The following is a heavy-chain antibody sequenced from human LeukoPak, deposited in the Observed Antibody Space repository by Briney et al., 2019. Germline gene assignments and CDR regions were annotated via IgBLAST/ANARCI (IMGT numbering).Heavy chain of an antibody. Sequence: GASVKVSCKVSGYTLTELSMHWVRQAPGKGLEWMGGFDPEDGETIYALKFQGRVTMTEDTSTDTAYMELSSLRSEDTAVYYCATGVSGSGDWYFDLWGRGTLVTVSS. V-gene: IGHV1-24*01. CDR1: GYTLTELS. J-gene: IGHJ2*01. D-gene: IGHD5-12*01. CDR3: ATGVSGSGDWYFDL. CDR2: FDPEDGET.